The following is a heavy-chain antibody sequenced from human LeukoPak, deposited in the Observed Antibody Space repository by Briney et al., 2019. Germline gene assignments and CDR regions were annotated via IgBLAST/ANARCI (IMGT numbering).Heavy chain of an antibody. V-gene: IGHV1-2*02. Sequence: GASVKVSCKASGYTFTSFGITWVRQAPGQGLEWMGWINPNSGGTNYAQKFQGRVTMTRDTSISTAYMELSRLRSDDTAVYYCARDDDSSGHRVFDYWGQGTLVTVSS. CDR2: INPNSGGT. D-gene: IGHD3-22*01. CDR1: GYTFTSFG. J-gene: IGHJ4*02. CDR3: ARDDDSSGHRVFDY.